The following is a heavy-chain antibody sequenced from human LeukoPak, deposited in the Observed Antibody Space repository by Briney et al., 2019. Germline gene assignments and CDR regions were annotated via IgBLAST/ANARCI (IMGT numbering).Heavy chain of an antibody. D-gene: IGHD2-15*01. CDR2: IKSDGSST. Sequence: GGSLRLSCAASGFTFSGYWMHWVRQAPGKGLVWVSRIKSDGSSTTYADSVKGRFTISRDNAKNTLYLEMNSLRAEDTAVYYCARTFAAAHIDYWGQGTLVSVSS. CDR1: GFTFSGYW. J-gene: IGHJ4*02. V-gene: IGHV3-74*01. CDR3: ARTFAAAHIDY.